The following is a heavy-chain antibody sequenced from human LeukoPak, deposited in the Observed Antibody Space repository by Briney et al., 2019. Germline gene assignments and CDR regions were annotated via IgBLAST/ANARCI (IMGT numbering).Heavy chain of an antibody. V-gene: IGHV4-59*01. Sequence: PSETLSLTCTVSGVSISNYYWSWIRQPPGKGLEWIGYIYYSGSTNYNPSLKSRVTISVDTSKNQFSLKLSSVTAADTAVYYCASSPSSGIVGATVFDYWGQGTLVTVSS. CDR1: GVSISNYY. CDR2: IYYSGST. J-gene: IGHJ4*02. D-gene: IGHD1-26*01. CDR3: ASSPSSGIVGATVFDY.